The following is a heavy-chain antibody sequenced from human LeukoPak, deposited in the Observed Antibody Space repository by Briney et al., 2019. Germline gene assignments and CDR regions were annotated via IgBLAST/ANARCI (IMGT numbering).Heavy chain of an antibody. CDR1: GGSISSSSYY. V-gene: IGHV4-39*01. D-gene: IGHD5-24*01. J-gene: IGHJ4*02. CDR2: IYYSGST. Sequence: SETLSLTCTVSGGSISSSSYYWGWIPQPPGKGLEWIGSIYYSGSTYYNPSLKSRVTISVDTSKNQFSLKLSSVTAADTAVYYCARQSRDGYNPDYWGQGTLVTVSS. CDR3: ARQSRDGYNPDY.